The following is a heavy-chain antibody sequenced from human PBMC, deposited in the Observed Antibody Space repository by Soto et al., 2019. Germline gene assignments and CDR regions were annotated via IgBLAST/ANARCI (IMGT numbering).Heavy chain of an antibody. CDR2: INHSGST. Sequence: SETLSLTCAVYGGSFSGYYWSWIRQPPGKGLEWIGEINHSGSTNYNPSLKSRVTISVDTSKNQFSLKLSSVTAADTAVYYCARGSGGMVRGVIISVPRVAAAGDWFDPWGQGTLVTVSS. V-gene: IGHV4-34*01. CDR3: ARGSGGMVRGVIISVPRVAAAGDWFDP. D-gene: IGHD3-10*01. J-gene: IGHJ5*02. CDR1: GGSFSGYY.